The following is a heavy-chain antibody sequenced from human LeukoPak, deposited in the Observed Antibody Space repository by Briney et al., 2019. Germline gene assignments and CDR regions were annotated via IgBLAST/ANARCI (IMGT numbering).Heavy chain of an antibody. CDR3: ARDRVVVATTTPPYWYFDL. D-gene: IGHD2-15*01. J-gene: IGHJ2*01. V-gene: IGHV3-20*04. CDR1: GFTLDDYG. Sequence: RPGGSLRLSCAASGFTLDDYGMSWVRHAPGKGLEWVSGINWNGGSTGYVDSVKGRFTISRDNAKNSLFLHMNSLRVEDTALYYCARDRVVVATTTPPYWYFDLWGRGTRVTVSS. CDR2: INWNGGST.